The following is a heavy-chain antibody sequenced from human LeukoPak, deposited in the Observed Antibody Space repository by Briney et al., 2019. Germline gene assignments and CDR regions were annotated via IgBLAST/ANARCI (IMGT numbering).Heavy chain of an antibody. D-gene: IGHD3-3*01. V-gene: IGHV4-30-4*01. CDR1: GGSISSGDYY. CDR3: ASSYDFWSGYPLLDY. CDR2: IYYSGST. J-gene: IGHJ4*02. Sequence: PSQTLSLTCTVSGGSISSGDYYWSWIRQPPGKGLEWIGYIYYSGSTYYNPSLKSRVTISVDTSKNQFSLKLGSVTAADTAVYYCASSYDFWSGYPLLDYWGQGTLVTVSS.